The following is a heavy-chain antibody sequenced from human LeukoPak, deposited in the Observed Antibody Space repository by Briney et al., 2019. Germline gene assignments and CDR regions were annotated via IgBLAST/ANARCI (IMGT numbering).Heavy chain of an antibody. CDR1: GFTFSSYE. CDR3: AGMGDYYYYMDV. CDR2: ISSSGSTI. Sequence: GGSLRLSCAASGFTFSSYEMSWVRQAPGKGLEWVLYISSSGSTIYYADSVKGRFTISGDNAKNSLYLQMNSLRAEDTAVYYCAGMGDYYYYMDVWGQGTTVTVSS. J-gene: IGHJ6*03. D-gene: IGHD5-24*01. V-gene: IGHV3-48*03.